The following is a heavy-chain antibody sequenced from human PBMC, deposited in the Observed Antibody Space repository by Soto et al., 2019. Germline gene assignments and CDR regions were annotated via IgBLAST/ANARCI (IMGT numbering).Heavy chain of an antibody. CDR1: GGSFSDYY. CDR3: ACDLAASLPY. J-gene: IGHJ4*02. V-gene: IGHV4-34*01. D-gene: IGHD6-19*01. CDR2: INHSGSA. Sequence: QVQLQQWGAGPLKPSETLSLTCAVYGGSFSDYYWSWIRQPPGKGLEWIGEINHSGSANYNPSLKGRVTISVDTSKNQFSLKLSSVTAADTAVYYCACDLAASLPYWGQGTLVTVSS.